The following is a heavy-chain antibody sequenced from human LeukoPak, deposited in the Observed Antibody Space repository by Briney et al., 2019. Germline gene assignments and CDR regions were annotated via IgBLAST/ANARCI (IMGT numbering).Heavy chain of an antibody. CDR3: ARLLGTTGDY. CDR1: GFTFSSYE. CDR2: ISSSGSTI. J-gene: IGHJ4*02. Sequence: GGSLRLSCAASGFTFSSYEMNWVRQAPGKGLEWVSYISSSGSTIYYADSVKGRFTISRDNAKNSLYLQTNSLRAEDTAVYYCARLLGTTGDYWGQGTLVTVSS. V-gene: IGHV3-48*03. D-gene: IGHD1-1*01.